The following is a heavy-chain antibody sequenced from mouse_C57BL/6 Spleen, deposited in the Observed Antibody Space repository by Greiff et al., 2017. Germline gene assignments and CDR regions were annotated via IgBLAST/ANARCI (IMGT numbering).Heavy chain of an antibody. CDR2: ISSGSSTI. V-gene: IGHV5-17*01. J-gene: IGHJ1*03. CDR3: ARAVVATPYFDV. Sequence: EVQVVESGGGLVKPGGSLKLSCAASGFTFSDYGMHWVRQAPEKGLEWVAYISSGSSTITYADTVKGRFTISSDNANYTLFQQMTSLRSEDTGMYYCARAVVATPYFDVWGTGTTVTVSS. CDR1: GFTFSDYG. D-gene: IGHD1-1*01.